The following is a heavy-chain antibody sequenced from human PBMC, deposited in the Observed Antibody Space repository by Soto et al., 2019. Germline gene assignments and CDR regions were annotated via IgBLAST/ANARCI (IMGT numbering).Heavy chain of an antibody. CDR1: GGSISSGGYY. J-gene: IGHJ2*01. CDR2: IYYSGST. V-gene: IGHV4-31*03. CDR3: ARKSPKMTTVTDFVWYFDL. Sequence: QVQLQESGPGLVKPSQTLSLTCTVSGGSISSGGYYWSWIRQHPGKGLEWIGYIYYSGSTYYNPSLKCRVTISVDTSKNQFSLKLSSVTAADTAVYYCARKSPKMTTVTDFVWYFDLWGRGTLVTVSS. D-gene: IGHD4-17*01.